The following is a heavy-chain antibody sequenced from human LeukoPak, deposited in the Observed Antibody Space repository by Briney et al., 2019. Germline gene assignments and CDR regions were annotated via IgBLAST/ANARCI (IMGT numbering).Heavy chain of an antibody. J-gene: IGHJ4*02. CDR1: GFTFINYA. V-gene: IGHV3-23*01. Sequence: PGGSLRLSCAASGFTFINYAMSWVRQAPGKGLEWVSAINGGGRTTYYADSVKGRFTISRDNSKNTLYLQMNSLRAEDTAVYYCAKGPYGSGSYYNDYWGQGTLATVSS. D-gene: IGHD3-10*01. CDR2: INGGGRTT. CDR3: AKGPYGSGSYYNDY.